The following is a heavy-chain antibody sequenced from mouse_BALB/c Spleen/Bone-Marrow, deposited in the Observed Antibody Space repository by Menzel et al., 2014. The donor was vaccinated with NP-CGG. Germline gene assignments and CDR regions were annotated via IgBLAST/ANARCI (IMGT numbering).Heavy chain of an antibody. D-gene: IGHD1-1*01. CDR3: ARDFITTDAMDY. V-gene: IGHV5-6*01. CDR1: GFTFSSYG. J-gene: IGHJ4*01. CDR2: ISSGGSYT. Sequence: EVKVVESGGDLVKPGGSLKLSCAASGFTFSSYGMSWVRQTPDKRLEWVATISSGGSYTSYPDSVKGRFTISRDNAKNTLYLQMSSLKSEDTAMYYCARDFITTDAMDYWGQGTSVTVSS.